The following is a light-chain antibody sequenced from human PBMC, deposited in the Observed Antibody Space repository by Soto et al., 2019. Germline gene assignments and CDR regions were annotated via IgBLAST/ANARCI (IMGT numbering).Light chain of an antibody. CDR3: AAWDDSLNARGV. J-gene: IGLJ3*02. CDR2: NDN. V-gene: IGLV1-44*01. Sequence: QSVLTQPPSASGTPGQRVTISCSASRSNIGSNAVSWYQQLPGTAPKLLIYNDNQRPSGVPDRFSASQSGTSASLAISGLQSEDEAEYYCAAWDDSLNARGVFGGGTKLTVL. CDR1: RSNIGSNA.